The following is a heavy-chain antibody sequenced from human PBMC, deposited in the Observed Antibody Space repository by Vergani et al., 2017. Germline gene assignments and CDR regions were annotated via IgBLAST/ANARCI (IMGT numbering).Heavy chain of an antibody. CDR3: ARGYDILTGYSRDYYFGMDV. Sequence: QVQLVQSGAELKKPGASVRVSCKASGFIFTDYYIHWMRQAPGQGLEWIGWINPNGDATHYAQNFRGRVTLTRDTSSTTAYMDLASLTSEDTAVYYCARGYDILTGYSRDYYFGMDVWGQGTTVTVSS. CDR1: GFIFTDYY. J-gene: IGHJ6*02. D-gene: IGHD3-9*01. V-gene: IGHV1-2*02. CDR2: INPNGDAT.